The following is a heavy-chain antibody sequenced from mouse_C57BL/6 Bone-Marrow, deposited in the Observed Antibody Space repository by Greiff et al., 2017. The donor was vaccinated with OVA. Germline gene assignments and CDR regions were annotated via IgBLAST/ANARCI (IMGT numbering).Heavy chain of an antibody. CDR3: ARYGSLYAMDY. J-gene: IGHJ4*01. D-gene: IGHD1-1*01. CDR2: ISDGGSYT. CDR1: GFTFSSYA. Sequence: EVQLVESGGGLVKPGGSLRLSCAASGFTFSSYAMSWVRQTPEKRLEWVATISDGGSYTYYPDNVKGRFTISRENAKNNLYLQMSHLKSEDTAMYYCARYGSLYAMDYWGQGTSVTVSS. V-gene: IGHV5-4*01.